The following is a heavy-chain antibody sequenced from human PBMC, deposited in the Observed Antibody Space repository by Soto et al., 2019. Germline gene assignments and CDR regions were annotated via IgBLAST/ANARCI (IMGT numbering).Heavy chain of an antibody. Sequence: RLSCAASGFTFSDYYMSWIRQAPGKGLEWVSYISSSGRTIYYADSVKGRFTISRDNAQNSLYLQMNSLRAEDTAVYYCVGYYYDSSGYSSKDCWGQGTLVTVSS. J-gene: IGHJ4*02. CDR1: GFTFSDYY. D-gene: IGHD3-22*01. V-gene: IGHV3-11*01. CDR3: VGYYYDSSGYSSKDC. CDR2: ISSSGRTI.